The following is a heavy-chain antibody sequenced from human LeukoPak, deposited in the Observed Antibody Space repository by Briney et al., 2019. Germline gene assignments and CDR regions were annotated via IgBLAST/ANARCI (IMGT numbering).Heavy chain of an antibody. D-gene: IGHD4-17*01. V-gene: IGHV3-23*01. Sequence: GGSLRLSCAASGFTFSNYAMSWVRQAPGKGLERVSVISGSDGRTYYAESVKGRFTISRDNSKKTLYLQLNSLRAEDTAVYYCAKHRENFGDSCLDDYWGQGTLVTVSS. CDR3: AKHRENFGDSCLDDY. CDR1: GFTFSNYA. J-gene: IGHJ4*02. CDR2: ISGSDGRT.